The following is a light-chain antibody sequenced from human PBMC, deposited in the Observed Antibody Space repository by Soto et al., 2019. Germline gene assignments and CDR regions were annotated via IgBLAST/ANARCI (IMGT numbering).Light chain of an antibody. CDR1: SSNIGINV. CDR3: AAWDDSLNGYA. Sequence: QSVLTQPPSASGTPGRRVTISCSGSSSNIGINVLSWYQQLPGAAPKLLIYSNDQRPSGVPDRFSGSKSGTSASLAISGLQSEDEADYYCAAWDDSLNGYAFGPGTKVTVL. CDR2: SND. V-gene: IGLV1-44*01. J-gene: IGLJ1*01.